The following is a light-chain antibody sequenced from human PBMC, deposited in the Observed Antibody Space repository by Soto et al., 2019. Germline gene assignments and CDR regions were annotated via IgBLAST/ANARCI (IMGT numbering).Light chain of an antibody. V-gene: IGLV2-23*03. J-gene: IGLJ2*01. CDR2: EGS. CDR3: CSYAGYSTFVV. Sequence: QSALTQPASVPGSPGQSITISCTGTTNDVGSYNLVSWYQHHPGKAPKVVIYEGSKRPSGASNRFSGSKSGNTASLTISGLQAEDEADYYCCSYAGYSTFVVFGGGTKLTVL. CDR1: TNDVGSYNL.